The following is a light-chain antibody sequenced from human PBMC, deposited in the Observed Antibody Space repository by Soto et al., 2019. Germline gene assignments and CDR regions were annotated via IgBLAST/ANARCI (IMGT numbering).Light chain of an antibody. Sequence: QSALTQPPSASGSPGQSVTISCTGTSSDVGGFNYVSWYQQHPGKAPKLIIYEVSKWPSGVPSRFSGSKSGNTASLTVSGLQAEDEADYYCSSLAVNNQVLFGAGTKLTVL. J-gene: IGLJ2*01. CDR1: SSDVGGFNY. CDR3: SSLAVNNQVL. CDR2: EVS. V-gene: IGLV2-8*01.